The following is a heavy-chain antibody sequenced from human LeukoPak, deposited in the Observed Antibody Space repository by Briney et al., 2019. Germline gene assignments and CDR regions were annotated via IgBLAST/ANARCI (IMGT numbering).Heavy chain of an antibody. CDR2: IWYDGTNK. CDR1: GFTFSSCG. V-gene: IGHV3-33*01. J-gene: IGHJ4*02. CDR3: ARGRDGYNWIDY. Sequence: SGRSLRLSCAASGFTFSSCGMHWVRQAPGKGLEWVAVIWYDGTNKYYADSVKGRFTISRDNSKNTLYLQMNSLRAEDTAVYYCARGRDGYNWIDYWGQGTLVTVSS. D-gene: IGHD5-24*01.